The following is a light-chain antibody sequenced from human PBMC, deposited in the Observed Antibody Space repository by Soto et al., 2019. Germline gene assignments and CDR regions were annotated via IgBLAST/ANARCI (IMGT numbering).Light chain of an antibody. CDR2: DAS. CDR1: QSVSSY. Sequence: IVVTQSPATLSLSPWERATLSCRASQSVSSYLAWYQQKPGQAPRLLLYDASNRATGIPARFSGSGSGTDSTLTISSLEPEDFAVYYCQQRSNWPPEVTFGQGTRLEI. CDR3: QQRSNWPPEVT. V-gene: IGKV3-11*01. J-gene: IGKJ5*01.